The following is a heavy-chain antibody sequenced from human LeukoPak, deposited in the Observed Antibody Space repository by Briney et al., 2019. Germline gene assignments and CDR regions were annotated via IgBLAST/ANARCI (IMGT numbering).Heavy chain of an antibody. CDR1: GFTFSDYY. J-gene: IGHJ4*02. Sequence: GGSLRLSCAASGFTFSDYYMSWIRLAPGKGLEWVSYISSSGSNINYADSVKGRFTVSRDNAGDSLYLQMSGLRAEDTAVYYCARQAQRTPGYGDCDFWGQGTLVTVS. CDR3: ARQAQRTPGYGDCDF. V-gene: IGHV3-11*01. D-gene: IGHD4-17*01. CDR2: ISSSGSNI.